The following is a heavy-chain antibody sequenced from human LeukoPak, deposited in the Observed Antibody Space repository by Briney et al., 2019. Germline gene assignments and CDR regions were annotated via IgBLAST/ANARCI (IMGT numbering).Heavy chain of an antibody. J-gene: IGHJ4*02. Sequence: GRSLRLSCSPSGFSFSGFGVHWVRQAPGKGLEWVALISHDGGNAEYVESVTGRFTISRDNSKNTLYLQMNSLRAEDTAVYYCAKDISPYYYDSSGYFDYWGQGTLVTVSS. CDR1: GFSFSGFG. D-gene: IGHD3-22*01. CDR2: ISHDGGNA. CDR3: AKDISPYYYDSSGYFDY. V-gene: IGHV3-30*18.